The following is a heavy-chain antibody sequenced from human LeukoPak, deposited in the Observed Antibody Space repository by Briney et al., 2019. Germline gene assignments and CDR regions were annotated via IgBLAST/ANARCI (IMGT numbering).Heavy chain of an antibody. V-gene: IGHV1-69*05. CDR3: ARHPLPDIAVAGTARFDP. CDR1: GGTFSSYA. D-gene: IGHD6-19*01. J-gene: IGHJ5*02. Sequence: SVKDSCKASGGTFSSYAISWVRQAPGQGREWMGRIIPIFGTANYAQKFQGRVTITTDESTSTAYMELSSLRSEDTAVYYCARHPLPDIAVAGTARFDPWGQGTLVTVSS. CDR2: IIPIFGTA.